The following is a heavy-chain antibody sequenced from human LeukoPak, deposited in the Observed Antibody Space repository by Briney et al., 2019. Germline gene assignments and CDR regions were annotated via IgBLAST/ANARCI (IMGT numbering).Heavy chain of an antibody. D-gene: IGHD5-18*01. V-gene: IGHV3-23*01. CDR1: GFTFRSYG. J-gene: IGHJ6*03. CDR3: AKSDTAMVSYYYMDV. CDR2: ISGSGDRT. Sequence: PGGSLRLSCAASGFTFRSYGMFWVRQAPGKGLEWVSAISGSGDRTYYADSVKGRFTISRDNSKNTLYLQMNSLRAEDTAVYYCAKSDTAMVSYYYMDVWGKGTTVTISS.